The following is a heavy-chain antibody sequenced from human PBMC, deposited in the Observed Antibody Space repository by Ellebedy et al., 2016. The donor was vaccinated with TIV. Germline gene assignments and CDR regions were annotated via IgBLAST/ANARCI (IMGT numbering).Heavy chain of an antibody. CDR1: GGSISSSSYY. Sequence: MPSETLSLTCTVSGGSISSSSYYWGWIRQPPGKGLEWIGSIYYSGSTYYNPSLKSRVTISVDTSKNQFPLKLSSVTAADTAVYYCARLDYSNYYFDYWGQGTLVTVSS. J-gene: IGHJ4*02. CDR2: IYYSGST. V-gene: IGHV4-39*01. D-gene: IGHD4-11*01. CDR3: ARLDYSNYYFDY.